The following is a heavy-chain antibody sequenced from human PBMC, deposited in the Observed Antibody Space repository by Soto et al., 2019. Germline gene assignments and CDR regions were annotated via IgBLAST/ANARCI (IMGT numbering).Heavy chain of an antibody. J-gene: IGHJ4*02. Sequence: SDTLSLTCTVSGGSISSYYWSWIRQPPGKGLEWIGYIYYSGSTNYNPSLKSRVTISVDTSKNQFSLKLSSVTAADTAVYYCARDGSPFDYWGQGTLVNVSS. V-gene: IGHV4-59*01. CDR2: IYYSGST. CDR3: ARDGSPFDY. D-gene: IGHD3-10*01. CDR1: GGSISSYY.